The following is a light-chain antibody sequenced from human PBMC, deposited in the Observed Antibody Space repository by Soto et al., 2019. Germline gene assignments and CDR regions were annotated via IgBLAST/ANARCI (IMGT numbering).Light chain of an antibody. Sequence: QSVLTQPASVSGSPGQSITISCTGTSSDVGGYNYVSWYQQHPGKAPKILIYEVSNRPSGVSNRFSGSKSGNTASLIISGLLAEDEADYYCCSYTSSSTVVFGGGTKVTVL. V-gene: IGLV2-14*01. CDR2: EVS. J-gene: IGLJ2*01. CDR1: SSDVGGYNY. CDR3: CSYTSSSTVV.